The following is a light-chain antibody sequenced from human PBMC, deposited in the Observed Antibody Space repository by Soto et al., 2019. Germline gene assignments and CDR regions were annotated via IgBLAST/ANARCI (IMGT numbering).Light chain of an antibody. CDR2: GAS. CDR1: QSVSSSS. J-gene: IGKJ3*01. Sequence: EIVVTQSPGTLSLSPGERATLSCRASQSVSSSSLVWYQQKPGQAPRLLIYGASSRSTGIPDRFSGSGSGTDVTLTISRLEAEDFAVYFCQQYGGSPPFTFGPGTKLDIE. V-gene: IGKV3-20*01. CDR3: QQYGGSPPFT.